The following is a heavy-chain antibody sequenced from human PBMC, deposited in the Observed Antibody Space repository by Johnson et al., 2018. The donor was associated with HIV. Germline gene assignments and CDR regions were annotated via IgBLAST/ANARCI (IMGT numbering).Heavy chain of an antibody. V-gene: IGHV3-30*02. CDR2: IRYDGSNK. CDR3: ARGGYYYDSYDAFDI. J-gene: IGHJ3*02. Sequence: VQLVESGGGVVQPGGSLRLSCAASGFTFSSYGMHWVRQAPGKGLEWVAFIRYDGSNKYYADSVKGRFTISRDNSKNTLYLQMNNLRAEDTAMYYCARGGYYYDSYDAFDIWGQGTMVTVSS. CDR1: GFTFSSYG. D-gene: IGHD3-22*01.